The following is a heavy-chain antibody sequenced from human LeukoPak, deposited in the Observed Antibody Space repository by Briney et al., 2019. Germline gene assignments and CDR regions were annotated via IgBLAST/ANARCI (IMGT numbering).Heavy chain of an antibody. CDR1: XFTFSNXW. V-gene: IGHV3-7*01. Sequence: PGGSLXXXXXXXXFTFSNXWXXGVGQARGKVVELVAHINKDGSEIYYVDSGKGRFTISRDKAKRSLCMQMNRLRDEDTGVYYCARDKVTYWGQGILVTVSS. CDR2: INKDGSEI. J-gene: IGHJ4*02. CDR3: ARDKVTY.